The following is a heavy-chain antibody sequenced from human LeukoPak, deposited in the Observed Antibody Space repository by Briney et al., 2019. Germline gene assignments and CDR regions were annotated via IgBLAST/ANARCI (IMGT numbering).Heavy chain of an antibody. CDR1: GFTFDDYA. Sequence: GGSLRLSCAASGFTFDDYAMHWVRQAPGKGLAWVSGISWNSGSIGYADSVKGRFTISRDNAKNSLYLQMNSLRAGDMALYYCARSADFDYWGQGTLVTVSS. V-gene: IGHV3-9*03. D-gene: IGHD2-15*01. CDR3: ARSADFDY. CDR2: ISWNSGSI. J-gene: IGHJ4*02.